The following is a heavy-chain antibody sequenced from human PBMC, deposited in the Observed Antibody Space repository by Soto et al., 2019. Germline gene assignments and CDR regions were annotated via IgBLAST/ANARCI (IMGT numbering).Heavy chain of an antibody. J-gene: IGHJ6*03. CDR1: GFTFSSYS. CDR2: ISSSSSTI. D-gene: IGHD3-22*01. Sequence: GGSLRLSCAASGFTFSSYSMNWVRQAPGKGLGWVSYISSSSSTIYYADSVKGRFTISRDNAKTSLYLKMTSLRAEDTVVYYCARDEEDFSGYSGGGGQGGGGYYYYYMDVWGKGTTVTVSS. V-gene: IGHV3-48*01. CDR3: ARDEEDFSGYSGGGGQGGGGYYYYYMDV.